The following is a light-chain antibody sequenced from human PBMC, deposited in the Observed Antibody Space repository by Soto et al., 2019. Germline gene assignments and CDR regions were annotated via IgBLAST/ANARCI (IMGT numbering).Light chain of an antibody. J-gene: IGLJ2*01. CDR2: EVS. V-gene: IGLV2-14*01. CDR3: SSYRYSSTPLI. Sequence: QSALTQPASVSGSPGQSITISCTGTSSDIGTYRYVSWYQHHPGKAPKLLISEVSNRPSGISTRFSGSKSGNTASLTISGLQAEGEADYYCSSYRYSSTPLIFGGGTKVTVL. CDR1: SSDIGTYRY.